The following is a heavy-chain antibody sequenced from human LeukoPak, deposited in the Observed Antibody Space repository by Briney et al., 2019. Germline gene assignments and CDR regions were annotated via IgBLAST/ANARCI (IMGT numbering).Heavy chain of an antibody. J-gene: IGHJ4*02. D-gene: IGHD3-3*01. CDR2: INPNSGGT. CDR1: GYTFTGYC. Sequence: ASVKVSCKASGYTFTGYCMHWVRQAPGQGLEWMGWINPNSGGTNYAQKFQGRVTMTRDTSISTAYMELSRLRSDDTAVYYCARGPLLRFLEWLLSYWGQGTLVTVSS. CDR3: ARGPLLRFLEWLLSY. V-gene: IGHV1-2*02.